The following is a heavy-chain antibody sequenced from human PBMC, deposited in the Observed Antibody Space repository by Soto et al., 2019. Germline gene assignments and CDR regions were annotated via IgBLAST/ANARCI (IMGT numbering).Heavy chain of an antibody. D-gene: IGHD1-26*01. CDR3: ARDMSSGSYYPSENYGMDV. Sequence: GGSLRLSCAASGFTFSSYSMNWVRQAPGKGLEWVSYISSSSSTIYYADSVKGRFTISRDNAKNSLYLQMNSLRDEDTAVYYCARDMSSGSYYPSENYGMDVWGQGTTVTVSS. J-gene: IGHJ6*02. CDR1: GFTFSSYS. CDR2: ISSSSSTI. V-gene: IGHV3-48*02.